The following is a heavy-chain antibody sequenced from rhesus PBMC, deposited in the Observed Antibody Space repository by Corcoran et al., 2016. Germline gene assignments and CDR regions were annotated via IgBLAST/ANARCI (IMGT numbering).Heavy chain of an antibody. J-gene: IGHJ6*01. CDR1: GGSISSGYD. Sequence: QVQLQESGPGVVKPSETLSLTCAVSGGSISSGYDWSWIRQPPGKGLEWIGYIYGSSGSTNYTPSHKNRVTISKDASKNQFSLKLSSVTAADTAVYYCAREGIAAAGTGYYGLDSWGQGVVVTVSS. V-gene: IGHV4-76*01. CDR2: IYGSSGST. D-gene: IGHD6-25*01. CDR3: AREGIAAAGTGYYGLDS.